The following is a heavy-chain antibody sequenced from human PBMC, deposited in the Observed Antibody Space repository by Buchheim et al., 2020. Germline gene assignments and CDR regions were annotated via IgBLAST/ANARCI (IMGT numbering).Heavy chain of an antibody. CDR3: ARQNRGDCSSPSCYTDY. CDR2: IYYSGNS. CDR1: GGSISSSTYY. Sequence: QLQLQESGPGLVKPSETLSLTCSVSGGSISSSTYYWGWIRQPPGKGLEWIGSIYYSGNSYYNPSLKSRVTISIDMYKNQFSLKLSSVTATDTAVYYCARQNRGDCSSPSCYTDYWGQGTL. V-gene: IGHV4-39*01. D-gene: IGHD2-2*02. J-gene: IGHJ4*02.